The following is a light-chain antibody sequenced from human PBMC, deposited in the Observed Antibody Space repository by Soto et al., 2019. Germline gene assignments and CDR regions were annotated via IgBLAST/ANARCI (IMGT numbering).Light chain of an antibody. CDR1: QSVSSNH. J-gene: IGKJ2*01. CDR2: GAS. V-gene: IGKV3-20*01. Sequence: EIVLTQSPGTRSLSPGERATLSCRASQSVSSNHLAWYQQKPGQAPRLLIYGASIRASDIPDRFSGSGSGTDFTLTISRLEPEDFAVYYCQQYGGSPPYTFGQGTNMEIK. CDR3: QQYGGSPPYT.